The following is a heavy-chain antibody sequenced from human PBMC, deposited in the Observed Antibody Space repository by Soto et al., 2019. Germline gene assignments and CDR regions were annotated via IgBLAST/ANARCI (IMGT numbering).Heavy chain of an antibody. D-gene: IGHD2-15*01. CDR2: IGSSSSNT. Sequence: GGSLRLSCAASGFTFSHYWMHWVRQAPGKGLVWVSCIGSSSSNTDYADSVKGRFTISRDNAKNSLYLQMNSLRAEDTAVYYCARDDGGRLQSDYYYYYGMDVWGQGTTVTVSS. V-gene: IGHV3-21*01. J-gene: IGHJ6*02. CDR1: GFTFSHYW. CDR3: ARDDGGRLQSDYYYYYGMDV.